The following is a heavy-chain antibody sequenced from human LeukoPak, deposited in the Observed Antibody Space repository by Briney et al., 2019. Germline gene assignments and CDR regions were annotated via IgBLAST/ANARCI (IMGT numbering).Heavy chain of an antibody. Sequence: PSETLSLTFSVSGHSISSTTYWSGCMPQSPGNGLDGIGRMSYVGITSCNPSLKSRVTISVDTSKNQFSLMLSSVTAADTAVYYCTRLPLDYSLDPWGQGTPVSVSS. V-gene: IGHV4-39*01. CDR2: MSYVGIT. J-gene: IGHJ5*02. D-gene: IGHD4-11*01. CDR1: GHSISSTTYW. CDR3: TRLPLDYSLDP.